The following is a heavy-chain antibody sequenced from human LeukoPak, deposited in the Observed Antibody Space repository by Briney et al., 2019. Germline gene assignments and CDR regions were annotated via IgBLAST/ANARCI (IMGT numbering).Heavy chain of an antibody. D-gene: IGHD6-13*01. V-gene: IGHV4-4*07. CDR1: GGSISSYY. CDR2: IYTSGST. J-gene: IGHJ6*03. Sequence: PSETLSLTCTVSGGSISSYYWSWIRQPPGKGLEWIGGIYTSGSTDYNPSLKSRVTISVDTSKNQFSLKLSSVTAADTAVYYCSRAVGSSWPYYYYYYYMDGWGKGTTVTVSS. CDR3: SRAVGSSWPYYYYYYYMDG.